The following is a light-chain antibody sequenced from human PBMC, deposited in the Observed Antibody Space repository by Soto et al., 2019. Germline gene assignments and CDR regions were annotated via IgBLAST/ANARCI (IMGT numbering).Light chain of an antibody. CDR2: KAS. J-gene: IGKJ1*01. V-gene: IGKV1-5*03. Sequence: DIQMTQSPSTLSASVGVRVTITCRASQSISSWLAWYQQKPGKAPKLLIYKASSLESGVPSRFSGSGSGTEFTLTISSLQPDDFATYYCQQYNSYSTWTFGQGTKV. CDR3: QQYNSYSTWT. CDR1: QSISSW.